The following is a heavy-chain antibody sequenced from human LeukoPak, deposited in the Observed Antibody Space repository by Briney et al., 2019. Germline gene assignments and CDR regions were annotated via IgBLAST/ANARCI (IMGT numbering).Heavy chain of an antibody. Sequence: GASVKVSCKASGYTFTSYYMHWVRQAPGQGLEWMGIINPSGGSTSYAQKFQGRVTMTRDTSTSTVYMELSSLRSEDTAVYYCARDRVVRGVIKYWFDPWGQGTLVTVSS. CDR2: INPSGGST. D-gene: IGHD3-10*01. J-gene: IGHJ5*02. V-gene: IGHV1-46*01. CDR1: GYTFTSYY. CDR3: ARDRVVRGVIKYWFDP.